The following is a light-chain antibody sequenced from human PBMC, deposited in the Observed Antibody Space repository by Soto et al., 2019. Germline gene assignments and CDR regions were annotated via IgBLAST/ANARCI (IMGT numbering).Light chain of an antibody. V-gene: IGKV3-20*01. CDR3: QQYDFSLRT. CDR2: GAS. Sequence: EIVLTQSPGTLSLSPGERATLSCRASQSVSSSYLVWYQQKPGQAPRLLIYGASSRATGIPDRFSGSGSETDFTLTISRLEPEDFAVYYCQQYDFSLRTFGQGTKVDIK. J-gene: IGKJ1*01. CDR1: QSVSSSY.